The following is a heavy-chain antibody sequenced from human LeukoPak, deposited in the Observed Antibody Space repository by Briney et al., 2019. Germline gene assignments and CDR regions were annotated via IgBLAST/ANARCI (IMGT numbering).Heavy chain of an antibody. CDR3: ARHIEQQLVRYGMDV. CDR2: IDPSDSYT. J-gene: IGHJ6*02. D-gene: IGHD6-13*01. Sequence: GESLKISCKGSGYSLATYWISWVRQMPGKGLEWMGRIDPSDSYTNYSPSFQGHVTISADESISTTYLQRSSLKASDSAMYYVARHIEQQLVRYGMDVWGQGTTVTVSS. V-gene: IGHV5-10-1*01. CDR1: GYSLATYW.